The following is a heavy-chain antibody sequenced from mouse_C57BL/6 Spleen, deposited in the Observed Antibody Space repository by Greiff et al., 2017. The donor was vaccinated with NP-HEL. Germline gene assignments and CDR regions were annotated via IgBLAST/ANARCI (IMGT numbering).Heavy chain of an antibody. V-gene: IGHV5-9-1*02. CDR1: GFTFSSYA. Sequence: EVKVVESGEGLVKPGGSLKLSCAASGFTFSSYAMSWVRQTPEKRLEWVAYISSGGDYIYYADTVQGRFTISRDNARNTLYLQMSSLKSEDTAMYYCTRGGNYGHYAMDYWGQGTSVTVSS. CDR2: ISSGGDYI. CDR3: TRGGNYGHYAMDY. D-gene: IGHD2-1*01. J-gene: IGHJ4*01.